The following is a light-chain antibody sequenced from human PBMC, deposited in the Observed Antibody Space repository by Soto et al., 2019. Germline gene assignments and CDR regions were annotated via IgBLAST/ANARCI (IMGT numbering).Light chain of an antibody. CDR2: DAS. V-gene: IGKV1-5*01. CDR1: QRISTW. CDR3: RQYLTYPWT. J-gene: IGKJ1*01. Sequence: DIQMTQSPSTLSAFVGDRVTITCRASQRISTWLAWYKQKPGKAPTLLIYDASILKSGVPSTFNGNGSGTEFALTVSSLHPDDFATYYCRQYLTYPWTFGQGTKVDIK.